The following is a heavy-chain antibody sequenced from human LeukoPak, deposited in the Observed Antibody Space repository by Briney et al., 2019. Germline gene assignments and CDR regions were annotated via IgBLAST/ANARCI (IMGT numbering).Heavy chain of an antibody. J-gene: IGHJ4*02. CDR1: GFTFSSYG. CDR2: ISYDGSNK. D-gene: IGHD3-22*01. V-gene: IGHV3-30*03. Sequence: GGSLRLSCAASGFTFSSYGMHWVRQAPGKGLEWVAVISYDGSNKYYADSVKGRFTISRDNSKNTLYLQMNSLRAEDTAVYYCARDISGYLAAFDYWGQGTLVTVSS. CDR3: ARDISGYLAAFDY.